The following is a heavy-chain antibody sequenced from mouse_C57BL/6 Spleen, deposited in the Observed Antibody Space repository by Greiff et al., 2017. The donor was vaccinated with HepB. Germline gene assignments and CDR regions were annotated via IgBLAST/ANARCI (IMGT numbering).Heavy chain of an antibody. CDR3: ARFWDYGSSYGY. CDR2: IYPSDSET. J-gene: IGHJ2*01. CDR1: GYTFTSYW. V-gene: IGHV1-61*01. Sequence: QVQLKQPGAELVRPGSSVKLSCKASGYTFTSYWMDWVKQRPGQGLEWIGNIYPSDSETHYNQKLKDKATLTVDKSSSTAYMQLSSLTSEDSAVYYCARFWDYGSSYGYWGQGTTLTVSS. D-gene: IGHD1-1*01.